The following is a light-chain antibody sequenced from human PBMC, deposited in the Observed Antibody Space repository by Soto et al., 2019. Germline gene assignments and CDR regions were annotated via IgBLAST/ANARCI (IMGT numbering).Light chain of an antibody. V-gene: IGKV3-11*01. CDR3: QSRSSWPPVLT. CDR1: QSVKSY. J-gene: IGKJ4*01. Sequence: ENVLTQSPVTLSLSPGERASLSFRAIQSVKSYLAWYQQNPGQAPRLLIYDASNRAAGIPARFSGSGSGTDFTLTISSLDPEDFSVYYCQSRSSWPPVLTFGGGTKVDIK. CDR2: DAS.